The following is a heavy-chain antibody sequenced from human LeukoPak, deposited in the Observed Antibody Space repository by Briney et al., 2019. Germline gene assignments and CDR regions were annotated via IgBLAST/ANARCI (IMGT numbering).Heavy chain of an antibody. J-gene: IGHJ2*01. V-gene: IGHV5-51*01. CDR3: ARLGGDTYYFGSASYPNWYFDL. CDR2: IHPDDSDT. Sequence: GESLKISCQASGYTFTSYWIGWVRQMPGKGLECMGIIHPDDSDTTCSPSFQGQVTISADKSFNTAYLQWSSLKASDTAIYYCARLGGDTYYFGSASYPNWYFDLWGRGTLVTVSS. D-gene: IGHD3-10*01. CDR1: GYTFTSYW.